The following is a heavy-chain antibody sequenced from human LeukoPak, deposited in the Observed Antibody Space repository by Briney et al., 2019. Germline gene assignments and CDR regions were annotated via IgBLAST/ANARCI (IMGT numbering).Heavy chain of an antibody. CDR2: IFYSGTT. J-gene: IGHJ5*02. V-gene: IGHV4-39*01. D-gene: IGHD1-1*01. Sequence: SETLSLTCTVSDYSISSGIYYWAWIRQPPGKGLEWIGTIFYSGTTFYNLSLKSRVTISVDTSKNQFSLKVNSVTAADTAVYYCARNTWTDADNWFDPWGQGSLVTVSS. CDR1: DYSISSGIYY. CDR3: ARNTWTDADNWFDP.